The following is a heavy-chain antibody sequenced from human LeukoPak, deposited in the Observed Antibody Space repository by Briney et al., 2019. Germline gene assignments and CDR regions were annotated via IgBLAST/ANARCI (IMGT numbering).Heavy chain of an antibody. D-gene: IGHD6-13*01. CDR1: GYTFTGYF. CDR2: INPNSGST. J-gene: IGHJ5*02. V-gene: IGHV1-2*02. Sequence: ASVKVSCKASGYTFTGYFMHWVRQAPGQGLEWMGWINPNSGSTNYAQNFQGRVSMTRDTSISTAYMEVSSLSSDDTAVYYCARGRNSDSWYFDWFDIWDQGTLVTVSS. CDR3: ARGRNSDSWYFDWFDI.